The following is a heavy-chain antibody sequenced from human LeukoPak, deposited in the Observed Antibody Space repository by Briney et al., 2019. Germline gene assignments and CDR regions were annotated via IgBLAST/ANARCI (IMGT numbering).Heavy chain of an antibody. J-gene: IGHJ3*02. CDR2: IYNSGST. Sequence: SETLSLTCTVSGGSIINYYWSWIRQPAGKGLEWIGRIYNSGSTNYNPSLKSRVTMSVDTSKNQFSLKLSSVTAADTAVYYCARGAYGGNSLGAFDIWGQGTLVTVSS. V-gene: IGHV4-4*07. D-gene: IGHD4-23*01. CDR3: ARGAYGGNSLGAFDI. CDR1: GGSIINYY.